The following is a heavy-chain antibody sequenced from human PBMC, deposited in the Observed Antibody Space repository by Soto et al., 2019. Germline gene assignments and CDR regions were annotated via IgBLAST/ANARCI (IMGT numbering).Heavy chain of an antibody. D-gene: IGHD3-10*01. CDR2: ISMSGSTR. Sequence: GGSLRLSCAVSGFTFSTYEMNWVRQAPGKGLERVSDISMSGSTRYYAGSVKGRFTISRDNAKNSLYLQMNSLRAEDTAVYYCARGDYYGSGSTYGMDVWGQGTTVTVSS. V-gene: IGHV3-48*03. CDR3: ARGDYYGSGSTYGMDV. J-gene: IGHJ6*02. CDR1: GFTFSTYE.